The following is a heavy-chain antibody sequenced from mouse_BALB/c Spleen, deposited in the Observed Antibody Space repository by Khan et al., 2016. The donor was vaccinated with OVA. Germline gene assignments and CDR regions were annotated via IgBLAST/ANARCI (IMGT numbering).Heavy chain of an antibody. CDR2: ILAGGGN. J-gene: IGHJ2*01. V-gene: IGHV2-9*02. Sequence: VQLQESGPGLVAPSPTLSITCTASGFSLTSYGVHWVRQPPGKGLEWLGVILAGGGNNYNSALMSRLSISKDNSKSQVFLKMNSLQTDDTAMYYCARLEDIWGQGTTVTVSS. D-gene: IGHD1-3*01. CDR1: GFSLTSYG. CDR3: ARLEDI.